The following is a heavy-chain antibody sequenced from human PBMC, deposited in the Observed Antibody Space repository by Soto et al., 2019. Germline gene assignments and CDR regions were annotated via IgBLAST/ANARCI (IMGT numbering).Heavy chain of an antibody. CDR2: IGSGGVT. V-gene: IGHV3-23*01. D-gene: IGHD2-2*01. Sequence: EVQLLESGGGLVQPGGSLRLSCTASGFTFSSYAMSWVRQTPGKGLEWVSAIGSGGVTYYADSVKGRFTISRDNSKDTLYLQMNTLGAEDTAIYYCAKGSTTSRPYYFDYWGQGTLVIVSS. CDR1: GFTFSSYA. CDR3: AKGSTTSRPYYFDY. J-gene: IGHJ4*02.